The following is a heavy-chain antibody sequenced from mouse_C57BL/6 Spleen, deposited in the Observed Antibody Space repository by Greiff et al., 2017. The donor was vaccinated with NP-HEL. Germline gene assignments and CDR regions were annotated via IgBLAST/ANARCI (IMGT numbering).Heavy chain of an antibody. CDR3: VRDPYGMYYFDY. Sequence: GESGGGLVQPKGSLKLSCAASGFSFNTYAMNWVRQAPGKGLEWVARIRSKSNNYATYYADSVKDRFTISRDDSESMLYLQMNNLKTEDTAMYYCVRDPYGMYYFDYWGQGTTLTVSS. J-gene: IGHJ2*01. V-gene: IGHV10-1*01. CDR1: GFSFNTYA. D-gene: IGHD1-2*01. CDR2: IRSKSNNYAT.